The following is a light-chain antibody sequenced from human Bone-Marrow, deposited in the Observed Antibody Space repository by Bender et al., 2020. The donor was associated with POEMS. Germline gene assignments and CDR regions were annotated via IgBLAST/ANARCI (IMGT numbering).Light chain of an antibody. V-gene: IGLV4-69*01. CDR3: QTWGTGIWV. Sequence: QLVVTQSPSASASLGASVKLTCTLSSGHSSFDIAWHQQQPEKGPRYLMKLKSDGSHIKGDGIPDRFSGSSSGAERYLTISGLQSEDEADYYCQTWGTGIWVFGGGTKLTVL. CDR2: LKSDGSH. J-gene: IGLJ3*02. CDR1: SGHSSFD.